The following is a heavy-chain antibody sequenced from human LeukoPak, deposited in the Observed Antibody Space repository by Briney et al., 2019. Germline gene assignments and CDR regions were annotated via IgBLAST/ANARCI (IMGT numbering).Heavy chain of an antibody. CDR3: ATDPRYYDSSGYSDY. D-gene: IGHD3-22*01. J-gene: IGHJ4*02. V-gene: IGHV3-23*01. CDR2: ISGSGGST. CDR1: GFTLSSYA. Sequence: PGGSLRLSCAASGFTLSSYAMSWVRQAPGKGLEWVSAISGSGGSTYYADSVKGRFTISRDNSKNTLYLQMNSLRAEDTAVYYCATDPRYYDSSGYSDYWGQGTLVTVSS.